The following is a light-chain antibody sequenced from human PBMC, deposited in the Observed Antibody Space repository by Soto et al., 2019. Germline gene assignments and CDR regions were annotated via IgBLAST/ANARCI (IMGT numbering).Light chain of an antibody. J-gene: IGKJ1*01. CDR1: QNINGW. V-gene: IGKV1-5*03. CDR3: QQYYSFPPT. Sequence: DFQMPQYHTTLSASVGDRVTITCRASQNINGWLAWYQRKPGKAPKLLIHKTSNLESGVPLRFSGSGSGTDFTRTISCLQSEDFATYYCQQYYSFPPTSGHGTKVDI. CDR2: KTS.